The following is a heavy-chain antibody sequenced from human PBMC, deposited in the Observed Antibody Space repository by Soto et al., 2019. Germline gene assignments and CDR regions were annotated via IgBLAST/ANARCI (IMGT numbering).Heavy chain of an antibody. Sequence: ASVKVSCKASGYTFTSYGISWVRQAPGQGLEWMGWISAYNGNTNYAQKLQGRVTMTTDTSTSTAYMELRSLRSDDTAVYYCARALPGISIMDAFDIWGQGTMVTVSS. D-gene: IGHD1-20*01. CDR2: ISAYNGNT. CDR1: GYTFTSYG. J-gene: IGHJ3*02. V-gene: IGHV1-18*01. CDR3: ARALPGISIMDAFDI.